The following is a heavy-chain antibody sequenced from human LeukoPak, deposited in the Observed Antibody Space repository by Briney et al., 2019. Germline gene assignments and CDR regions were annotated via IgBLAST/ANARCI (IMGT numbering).Heavy chain of an antibody. CDR2: IYSGGST. D-gene: IGHD2-21*02. Sequence: GGSLRLSCAASGFTVSSNYMSWVRQAPGKGPEWVSVIYSGGSTYYADSVKGRFTISRDNSKNTLYLQMNSLRAEDTAVYYCARGSPIVVVTAIGWFDPWGQGTLVTVSS. J-gene: IGHJ5*02. CDR1: GFTVSSNY. CDR3: ARGSPIVVVTAIGWFDP. V-gene: IGHV3-53*05.